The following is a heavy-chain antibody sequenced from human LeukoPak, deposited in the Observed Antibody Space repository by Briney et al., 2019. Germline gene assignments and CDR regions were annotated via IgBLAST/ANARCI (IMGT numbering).Heavy chain of an antibody. J-gene: IGHJ5*01. Sequence: GGSLRLSCAASGFTFSSYAMTWVRQAPGKGLEWVATMSPSGSLTYYADSVRGRFTISRDNSKNTVYLQMNSLRAEDTAVYYCAKGNIRIIENWFDSWGQGTLVTVSS. CDR1: GFTFSSYA. CDR2: MSPSGSLT. CDR3: AKGNIRIIENWFDS. V-gene: IGHV3-23*01. D-gene: IGHD2/OR15-2a*01.